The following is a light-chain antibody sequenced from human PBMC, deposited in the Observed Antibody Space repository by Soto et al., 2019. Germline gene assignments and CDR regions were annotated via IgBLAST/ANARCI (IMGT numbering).Light chain of an antibody. V-gene: IGKV3-20*01. J-gene: IGKJ1*01. Sequence: EIVLTQSPGTLSLSPGERATLSCRASQSVSSTYLAWYQQKPGQAPRLLIYGAFNRATGIPDRFSGSGAGTDFTLTISRLEPEDFAVYYCQQYGSLSWTFGQGTKVDNK. CDR1: QSVSSTY. CDR2: GAF. CDR3: QQYGSLSWT.